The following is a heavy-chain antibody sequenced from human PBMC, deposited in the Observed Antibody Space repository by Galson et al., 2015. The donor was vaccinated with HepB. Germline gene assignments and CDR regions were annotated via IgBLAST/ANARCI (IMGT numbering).Heavy chain of an antibody. CDR3: ARGSYCGGDCYSTPDAFDI. CDR1: GGSISSYY. Sequence: TLSLTCTVSGGSISSYYWSWIRQPPGKGLEWIGYIYYSGSTNYNPSLKSRVTISVDTSKNQFSLKLSSVTTADTAVYYCARGSYCGGDCYSTPDAFDIWGQATMVTVSS. J-gene: IGHJ3*02. V-gene: IGHV4-59*01. CDR2: IYYSGST. D-gene: IGHD2-21*02.